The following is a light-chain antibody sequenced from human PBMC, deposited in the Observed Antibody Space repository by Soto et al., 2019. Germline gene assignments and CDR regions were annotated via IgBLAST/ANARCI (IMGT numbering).Light chain of an antibody. CDR3: LSWTSRSLRV. CDR1: SGDIGGYNF. CDR2: DVS. Sequence: QSALTQPASVSGSPEQSITISCTGTSGDIGGYNFVSWYQQHPGKAPKLIIYDVSNRPSGVSNRFSGSKSGNTASLTISGLQAEDEADYYCLSWTSRSLRVFGGGTKVTVL. V-gene: IGLV2-14*03. J-gene: IGLJ2*01.